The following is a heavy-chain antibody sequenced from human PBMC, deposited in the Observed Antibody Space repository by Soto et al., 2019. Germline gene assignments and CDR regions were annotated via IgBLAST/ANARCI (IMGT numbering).Heavy chain of an antibody. CDR2: ISHSGST. CDR1: GATLSGGANP. J-gene: IGHJ6*02. Sequence: ENLSLTCAVSGATLSGGANPWIWLLLQHGKGLEWIGYISHSGSTYYHPSRKSRVTISVDRSKNQFSLKLSSVTAADTAVYYCHARGPLPTAGNGEYYYYGMDVWGQGTTVT. V-gene: IGHV4-30-2*01. CDR3: HARGPLPTAGNGEYYYYGMDV. D-gene: IGHD1-26*01.